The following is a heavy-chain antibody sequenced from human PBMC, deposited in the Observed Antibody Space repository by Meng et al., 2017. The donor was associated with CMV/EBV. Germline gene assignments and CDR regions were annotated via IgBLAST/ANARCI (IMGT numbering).Heavy chain of an antibody. J-gene: IGHJ3*02. V-gene: IGHV1-46*01. CDR2: INPSGGST. Sequence: ASVKVSCKASGYTFTSYGISWVRQAPGQGLEWMGIINPSGGSTSYAQKFQGRVTMTRDTSTSTVYMELSSLRSEDTAVYYCARDVEDYYDSLWAFDIWGQGTMVTVSS. CDR1: GYTFTSYG. D-gene: IGHD3-22*01. CDR3: ARDVEDYYDSLWAFDI.